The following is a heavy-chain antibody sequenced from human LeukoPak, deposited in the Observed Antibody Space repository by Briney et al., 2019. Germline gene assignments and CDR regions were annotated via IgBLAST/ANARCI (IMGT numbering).Heavy chain of an antibody. CDR2: ISYDGSNK. D-gene: IGHD5-18*01. V-gene: IGHV3-30*18. J-gene: IGHJ4*02. Sequence: GGSLRLYCAASGFTFSSFGMHWGRQAPGTGLQRVAVISYDGSNKYYADSVKGRFTISRDNSKNTLYLQMNSLRAEDTAVYYCAKPLYSYGYYFDYWGQGTLVTVSS. CDR3: AKPLYSYGYYFDY. CDR1: GFTFSSFG.